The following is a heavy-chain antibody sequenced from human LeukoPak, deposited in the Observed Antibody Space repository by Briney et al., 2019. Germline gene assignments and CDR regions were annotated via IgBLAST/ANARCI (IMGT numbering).Heavy chain of an antibody. J-gene: IGHJ6*03. CDR3: ARGYYYGSGSYYNENPDYYCYYYMDV. CDR1: GGSISSYY. V-gene: IGHV4-59*01. CDR2: IYYSGST. D-gene: IGHD3-10*01. Sequence: SETLSLTCTVPGGSISSYYWSWIRQPPGKGLEWIGYIYYSGSTNYNPSLKSRVTISVDTSKNQFSLKLSSVTAADTAVYYCARGYYYGSGSYYNENPDYYCYYYMDVWGKGTTVTISS.